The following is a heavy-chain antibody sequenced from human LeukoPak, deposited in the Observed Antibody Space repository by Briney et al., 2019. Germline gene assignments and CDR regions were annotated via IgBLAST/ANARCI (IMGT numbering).Heavy chain of an antibody. V-gene: IGHV4-59*08. CDR1: GGSISSYY. CDR2: IYYSGST. J-gene: IGHJ4*02. CDR3: ARHARPLGYCSGGSCLRHFDY. Sequence: SETLSLTCTVSGGSISSYYWSWIRQPPGKGLEWIGYIYYSGSTNYNPSLKSRVTISVDTSKNQFSLKLSSVTAADTAVYYCARHARPLGYCSGGSCLRHFDYWGQGTLVTVSS. D-gene: IGHD2-15*01.